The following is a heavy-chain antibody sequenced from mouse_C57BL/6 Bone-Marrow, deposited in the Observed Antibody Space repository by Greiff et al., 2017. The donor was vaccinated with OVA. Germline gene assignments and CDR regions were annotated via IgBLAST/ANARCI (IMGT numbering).Heavy chain of an antibody. CDR2: VYPYNGGT. CDR1: GFTFTDYY. Sequence: VQLKQSGPVLVKPGPSVKISCKASGFTFTDYYMHWVKQSPGKSLEWIGFVYPYNGGTSYNQKFKSKATLTVDTASSTHYMQLTSLTSEDSAVYYCARMWSGGFAYWGQGTLVTVSA. J-gene: IGHJ3*01. CDR3: ARMWSGGFAY. V-gene: IGHV1-36*01.